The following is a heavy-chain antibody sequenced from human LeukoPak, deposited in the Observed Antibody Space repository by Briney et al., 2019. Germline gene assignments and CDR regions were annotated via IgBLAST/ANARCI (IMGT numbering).Heavy chain of an antibody. Sequence: PGRSLRLSCAASGFTFDDYAMHWVRQAPGKGLECVSGISWNSGSIGYADSVKCRFPISRDDAKTSLYLQMNSLRAEDMALSYCAKAYSSGWYGYFDYWGQGTLVTVSS. V-gene: IGHV3-9*03. J-gene: IGHJ4*02. CDR1: GFTFDDYA. CDR3: AKAYSSGWYGYFDY. CDR2: ISWNSGSI. D-gene: IGHD6-19*01.